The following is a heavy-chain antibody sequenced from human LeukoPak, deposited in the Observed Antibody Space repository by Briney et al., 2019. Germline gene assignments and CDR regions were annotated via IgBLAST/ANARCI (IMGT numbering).Heavy chain of an antibody. D-gene: IGHD3-3*01. CDR1: GGSISSYY. V-gene: IGHV4-59*01. J-gene: IGHJ5*02. CDR2: IYYSGST. CDR3: ARVAPTYYDFWSGKEGNWFDP. Sequence: SETLSLTCTVSGGSISSYYWSWIRQPPGKGLEWIGYIYYSGSTNYNPSLKSRVTISVDTSKNQFSLKLSSVTAADTAVYYCARVAPTYYDFWSGKEGNWFDPWGQGTLVTVSS.